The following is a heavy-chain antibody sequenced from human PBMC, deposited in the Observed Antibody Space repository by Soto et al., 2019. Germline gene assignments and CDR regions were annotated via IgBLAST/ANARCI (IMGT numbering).Heavy chain of an antibody. CDR3: ARDPGLGYPTHTFDY. D-gene: IGHD3-16*02. CDR1: GFTFSSYW. V-gene: IGHV3-7*01. J-gene: IGHJ4*02. Sequence: GGSLRLSCAASGFTFSSYWMSWVRQAPGKGLEWVANIKQDGSEKYYVDSVKGRFTISRDNAKNSLYLQMNSLRAEDTAVYYCARDPGLGYPTHTFDYWGQGTLVTVSS. CDR2: IKQDGSEK.